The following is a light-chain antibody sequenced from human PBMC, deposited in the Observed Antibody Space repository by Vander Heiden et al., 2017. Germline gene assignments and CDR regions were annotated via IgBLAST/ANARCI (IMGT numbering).Light chain of an antibody. CDR1: QSVLYSSNNKNY. Sequence: IVITQSPDSLAVYLGARATINCKSSQSVLYSSNNKNYLAWYQQKPGQPPKLLIYWASTRESGVPDRFSGSGSGTDFTLTISSLQAEDVAVYYCQQYHSLFTFGPGTKVDIK. V-gene: IGKV4-1*01. CDR3: QQYHSLFT. CDR2: WAS. J-gene: IGKJ3*01.